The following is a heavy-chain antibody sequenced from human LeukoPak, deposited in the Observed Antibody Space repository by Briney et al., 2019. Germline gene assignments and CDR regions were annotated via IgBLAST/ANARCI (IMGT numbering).Heavy chain of an antibody. Sequence: SSETLSLTCTVSGASISTYWWSWIRQPAGKGLKWIGRVYTSGIIRYNPSFRGRVTMSIDASKNQFSLKLSSVTAADTAVYYCARGRAARRLFRRYYYYMDVWGKGTTVTVSS. CDR3: ARGRAARRLFRRYYYYMDV. CDR1: GASISTYW. D-gene: IGHD6-6*01. V-gene: IGHV4-4*07. CDR2: VYTSGII. J-gene: IGHJ6*03.